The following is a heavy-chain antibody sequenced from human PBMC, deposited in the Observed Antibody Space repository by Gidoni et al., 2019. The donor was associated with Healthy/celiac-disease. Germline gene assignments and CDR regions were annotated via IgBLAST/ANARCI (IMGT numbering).Heavy chain of an antibody. Sequence: QVQLVESGGGVVQPGRYLRLSCAASGFTFSSYGMTWVSQAPGKGLEWVAVIWYDGSKKYYADSVKGRFTISRDNSKNTLYLQMNSLRAEDTAVYYCASPGYSSRDYYGMDVWGQGTTVTVSS. CDR2: IWYDGSKK. D-gene: IGHD6-13*01. V-gene: IGHV3-33*01. CDR1: GFTFSSYG. J-gene: IGHJ6*02. CDR3: ASPGYSSRDYYGMDV.